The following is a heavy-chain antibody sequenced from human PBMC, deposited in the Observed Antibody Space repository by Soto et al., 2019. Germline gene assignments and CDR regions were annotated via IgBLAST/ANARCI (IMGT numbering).Heavy chain of an antibody. D-gene: IGHD3-10*02. V-gene: IGHV4-39*01. CDR1: GGSISSSSYY. CDR3: ARLLFGEYDYYYHGMDV. J-gene: IGHJ6*02. CDR2: IYYSGST. Sequence: QLQLQESGPGLVKPSETLSLTCTVSGGSISSSSYYWGWIRQPPGKGLEWIGSIYYSGSTYYNPSLKSRVTISVDTSKNQFSLKLSSVTAADTAVYYCARLLFGEYDYYYHGMDVWGQGTTVTVSS.